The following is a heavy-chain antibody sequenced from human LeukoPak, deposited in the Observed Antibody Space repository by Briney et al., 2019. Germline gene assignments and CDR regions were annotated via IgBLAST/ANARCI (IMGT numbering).Heavy chain of an antibody. CDR2: IIPIFGTA. V-gene: IGHV1-69*06. CDR1: GGTFSSYA. Sequence: SVKVSCKASGGTFSSYAISWVRQAPGQGLEWMGGIIPIFGTANYAQKFQGRVTITADKSTSTAHMELSSLRSEDTAVYYCARVYYDSSGYDLRHAFDIWGQGTMVTVSS. J-gene: IGHJ3*02. D-gene: IGHD3-22*01. CDR3: ARVYYDSSGYDLRHAFDI.